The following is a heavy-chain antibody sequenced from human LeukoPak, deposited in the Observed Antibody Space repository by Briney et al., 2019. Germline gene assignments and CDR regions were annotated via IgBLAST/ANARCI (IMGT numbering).Heavy chain of an antibody. V-gene: IGHV4-34*01. D-gene: IGHD3-22*01. CDR1: GGSFSGYY. J-gene: IGHJ4*02. Sequence: SETLSLTCAVYGGSFSGYYWSWIRQPPGKGLEWIGSIYNSGSTYYNPSLKSRVTISVDTSKNQFSLKLSSVTAADTAVYYCASLTYYYDSSGYYTLRDYWGQGTLVSVSS. CDR3: ASLTYYYDSSGYYTLRDY. CDR2: IYNSGST.